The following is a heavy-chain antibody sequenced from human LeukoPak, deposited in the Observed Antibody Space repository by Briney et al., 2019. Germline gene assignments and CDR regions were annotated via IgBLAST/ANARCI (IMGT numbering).Heavy chain of an antibody. CDR2: ISTDSTYI. Sequence: GGSLRLSCAASGFTFSSYSMNWVRQAPGKGLEWVSSISTDSTYIYYADSVKGRFTISRDNSMDTLYLQMNSLRADDTAVYYCAKGARWELPLDYWGQGTLVTVSS. D-gene: IGHD1-26*01. CDR3: AKGARWELPLDY. V-gene: IGHV3-21*04. CDR1: GFTFSSYS. J-gene: IGHJ4*02.